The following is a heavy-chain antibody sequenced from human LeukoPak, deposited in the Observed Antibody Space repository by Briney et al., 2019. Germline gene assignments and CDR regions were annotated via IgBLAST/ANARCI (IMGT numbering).Heavy chain of an antibody. Sequence: ASVKVSCKASGYXLNTYHMHWVRQAPGQGLEWTGIITSTGTTTICAQKFQGRVTMTRDTSTSTVYMDLSSLRSDDTAVYYCATEYVRTHYFDWWGQGTLVTVSS. J-gene: IGHJ4*02. D-gene: IGHD3-16*01. CDR1: GYXLNTYH. V-gene: IGHV1-46*02. CDR3: ATEYVRTHYFDW. CDR2: ITSTGTTT.